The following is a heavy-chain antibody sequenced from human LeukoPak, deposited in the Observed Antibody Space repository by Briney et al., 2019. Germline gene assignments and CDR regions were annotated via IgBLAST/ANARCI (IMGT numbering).Heavy chain of an antibody. CDR2: IMPNGGGT. V-gene: IGHV1-2*06. J-gene: IGHJ4*02. Sequence: ASVKVSCKSSGYTFTGHYIHWVRQAPGQGLEWMGRIMPNGGGTIYAQNFQGRVTMTRDTSINTAYMELGSLASDDTAVYYCARDLSGPNPLDYWGQGTLVTVSS. CDR1: GYTFTGHY. CDR3: ARDLSGPNPLDY.